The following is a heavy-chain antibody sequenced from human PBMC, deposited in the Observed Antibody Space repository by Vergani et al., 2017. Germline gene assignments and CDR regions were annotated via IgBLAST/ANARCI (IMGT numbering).Heavy chain of an antibody. CDR3: ARGMTTETTDLDGFDI. CDR2: INIGGRT. V-gene: IGHV3-66*02. J-gene: IGHJ3*02. CDR1: SFSVSSHY. D-gene: IGHD4-17*01. Sequence: EVQLLGSGGNLVQPGGSLRLSCAASSFSVSSHYMTWVRQAPGKGLEWVSTINIGGRTSYADSVKGRLTLTRDDSKNTLHLQMNSLRPEDTAVYYCARGMTTETTDLDGFDIWGQGTMVSVSS.